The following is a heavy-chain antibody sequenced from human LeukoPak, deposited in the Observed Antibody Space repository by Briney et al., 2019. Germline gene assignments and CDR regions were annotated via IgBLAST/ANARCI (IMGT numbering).Heavy chain of an antibody. D-gene: IGHD5-18*01. Sequence: GGSLGLSCAASGFTFSSYSMNWVRQAPGKGLEWVSSISSSSSYIYYADSVKGRFPISRDNAKNSLYLQMNSLRAEDTAVYYCAREQDTAMVTDAFDIWGQGTMVTVSS. CDR2: ISSSSSYI. CDR3: AREQDTAMVTDAFDI. V-gene: IGHV3-21*01. CDR1: GFTFSSYS. J-gene: IGHJ3*02.